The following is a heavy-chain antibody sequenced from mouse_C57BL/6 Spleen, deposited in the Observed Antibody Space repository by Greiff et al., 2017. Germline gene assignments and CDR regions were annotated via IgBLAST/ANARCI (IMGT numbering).Heavy chain of an antibody. CDR3: ARRAGSYWYFDV. D-gene: IGHD1-1*02. V-gene: IGHV8-12*01. J-gene: IGHJ1*03. CDR2: ISWDDDK. Sequence: QVPLQESGPGILQSSQTLSLTCSFSGFSLSTSGMGVSWIRQPSGKGLEWLAHISWDDDKRYNPSLRNRLSISKDTSRNQVFLKITSLETAETATYYCARRAGSYWYFDVWGTGTTVTVSS. CDR1: GFSLSTSGMG.